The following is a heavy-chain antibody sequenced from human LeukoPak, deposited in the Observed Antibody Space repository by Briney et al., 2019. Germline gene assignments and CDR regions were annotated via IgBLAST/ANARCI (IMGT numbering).Heavy chain of an antibody. J-gene: IGHJ4*02. Sequence: PSETLSLTCTVSGDSISDYYWSWIRQPPGKGLEYIGYIYYSGSTNYNPSLKSRVIISVDTSKNQFSLKLSSVTAADTAVYYCAREVVGATTEYYFDYWGQGTLVTVSS. V-gene: IGHV4-59*12. CDR3: AREVVGATTEYYFDY. CDR2: IYYSGST. D-gene: IGHD1-26*01. CDR1: GDSISDYY.